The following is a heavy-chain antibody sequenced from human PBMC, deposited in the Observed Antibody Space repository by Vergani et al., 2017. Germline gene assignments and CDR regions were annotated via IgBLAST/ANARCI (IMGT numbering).Heavy chain of an antibody. D-gene: IGHD3-10*01. CDR3: AREENVLWFGETKNAFDI. Sequence: VQLVESGGGVVQPGRSLRLSCAASGFTFSSYGMHWVRQAPGKGLEWVAVISYDGSSKYYADSVKGRFTISRDNSKNSLYLQMNSLRAEDTAVYYCAREENVLWFGETKNAFDIWGQGTMVTVSS. CDR2: ISYDGSSK. V-gene: IGHV3-30*03. J-gene: IGHJ3*02. CDR1: GFTFSSYG.